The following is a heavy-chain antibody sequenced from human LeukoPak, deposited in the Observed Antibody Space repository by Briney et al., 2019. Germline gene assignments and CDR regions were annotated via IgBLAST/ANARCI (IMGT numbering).Heavy chain of an antibody. V-gene: IGHV3-30*03. CDR2: ISYDGSSK. CDR1: GFTFSSYG. J-gene: IGHJ4*02. D-gene: IGHD3-9*01. CDR3: ARSDILTGYYDY. Sequence: GGSLRLSCAASGFTFSSYGMHWVRQAPGKGLEWVAGISYDGSSKYYSDSVKGRFTISRDNSMNTLYLQMNSLRFDDTSVYYCARSDILTGYYDYWGQGTLVTVSS.